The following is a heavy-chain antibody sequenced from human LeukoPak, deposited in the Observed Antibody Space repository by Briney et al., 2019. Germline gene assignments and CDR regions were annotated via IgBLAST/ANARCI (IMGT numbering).Heavy chain of an antibody. D-gene: IGHD3-3*01. CDR2: INPSVGVT. Sequence: GASVKVSCKASGYTFTGYYIHWIRQAPGHGLEWMGWINPSVGVTNFTQKFQGRVTLTRDTSITTVYMDLSSLRSDDTAVYYCARDFSRIFWSGFFSDWSQGTLVTVSS. V-gene: IGHV1-2*02. J-gene: IGHJ1*01. CDR3: ARDFSRIFWSGFFSD. CDR1: GYTFTGYY.